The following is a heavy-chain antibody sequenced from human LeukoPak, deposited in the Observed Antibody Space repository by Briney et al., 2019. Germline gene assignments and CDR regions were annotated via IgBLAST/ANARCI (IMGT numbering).Heavy chain of an antibody. Sequence: SETLSLTCAVYGGSFSGYYWSWIRQPPGKGLEWIGEINHSGSTNYNPSLKSRVTISVDTSKNQFSLKLSSVTAADTAVYYCARRTVRGVIKGFDYWGQGTLVTVSS. J-gene: IGHJ4*02. CDR3: ARRTVRGVIKGFDY. CDR2: INHSGST. D-gene: IGHD3-10*01. V-gene: IGHV4-34*01. CDR1: GGSFSGYY.